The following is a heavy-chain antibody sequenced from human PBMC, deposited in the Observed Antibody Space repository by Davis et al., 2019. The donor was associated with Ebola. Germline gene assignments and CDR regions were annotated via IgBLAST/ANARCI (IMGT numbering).Heavy chain of an antibody. D-gene: IGHD3-3*02. J-gene: IGHJ6*02. Sequence: ESLKISCEGSGYSFTSYWISWVRQMPGKGLEWVGRIDPSDSYTDYSPSFQGHVTISTDKSINTAYLQWNSLKASDTAIYFCARHFVGKLFGMDVWGQGTMVIVSS. CDR1: GYSFTSYW. CDR3: ARHFVGKLFGMDV. V-gene: IGHV5-10-1*01. CDR2: IDPSDSYT.